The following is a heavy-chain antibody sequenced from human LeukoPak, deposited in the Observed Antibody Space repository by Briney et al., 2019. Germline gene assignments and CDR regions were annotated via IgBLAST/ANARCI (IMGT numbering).Heavy chain of an antibody. Sequence: GGSLRLSCAASGFTFSNAWMSWVRQAPGKGLEWVSSISSSSSYIYYADSVKGRFTISRDNAKNSLYLQMNSLRAEDTAVYYCARVLDDYVWGSYRYLDYWGQGTLVTVSS. D-gene: IGHD3-16*02. CDR2: ISSSSSYI. CDR3: ARVLDDYVWGSYRYLDY. CDR1: GFTFSNAW. J-gene: IGHJ4*02. V-gene: IGHV3-21*01.